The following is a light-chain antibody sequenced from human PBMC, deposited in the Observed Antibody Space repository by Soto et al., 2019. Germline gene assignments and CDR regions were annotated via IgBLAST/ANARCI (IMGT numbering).Light chain of an antibody. J-gene: IGKJ3*01. CDR3: MHALQTPFT. CDR2: MGS. V-gene: IGKV2-28*01. Sequence: DIVLTQSPLSLPVTPGEPASISCRSSQRLLHSDGNNYLDWYLQKPGQSPQLLIYMGSNRASGVPDRFSGSGSGTDFTLKISRVEAEDVGVYYCMHALQTPFTFGPGTKVDLK. CDR1: QRLLHSDGNNY.